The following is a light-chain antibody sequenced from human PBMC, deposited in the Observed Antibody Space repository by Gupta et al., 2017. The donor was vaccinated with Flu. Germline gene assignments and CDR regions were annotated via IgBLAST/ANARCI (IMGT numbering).Light chain of an antibody. CDR3: AAWDDSLNGHYV. CDR2: GNS. J-gene: IGLJ1*01. Sequence: GQRVTISCSGSSSNIGSNPVDWYQQVPGTAPKLLIYGNSQRPSGVPDRFSGSKSGTSASLAISGLQSEDEADYYCAAWDDSLNGHYVFGTGTQVTVL. CDR1: SSNIGSNP. V-gene: IGLV1-44*01.